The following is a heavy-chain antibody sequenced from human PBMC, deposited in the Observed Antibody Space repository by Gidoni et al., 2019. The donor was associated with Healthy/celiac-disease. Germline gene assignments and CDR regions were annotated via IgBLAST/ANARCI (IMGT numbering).Heavy chain of an antibody. CDR3: ARWGRRIGELRLSTIN. V-gene: IGHV3-30-3*01. CDR1: GFTFSSYA. Sequence: QVQLVESGGGVVQPGRSLRLSCAASGFTFSSYAMHWVRQAPGKGLEWVAVISYDGSNKYYADSVKGRFTISRDNSKNTLYLQMNSLRAEDTAVYYCARWGRRIGELRLSTINWGQGTLVTVSS. CDR2: ISYDGSNK. D-gene: IGHD3-10*01. J-gene: IGHJ4*02.